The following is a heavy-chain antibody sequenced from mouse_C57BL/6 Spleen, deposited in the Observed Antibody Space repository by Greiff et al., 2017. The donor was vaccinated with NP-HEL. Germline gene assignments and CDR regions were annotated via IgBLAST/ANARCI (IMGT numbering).Heavy chain of an antibody. CDR2: IYPGSGST. D-gene: IGHD1-1*01. Sequence: QVQLQQPGAELVKPGASVKMSCKASGYTFTSYWITWVKQRPGQGLEWIGDIYPGSGSTNYNEKFKSKATLTVDTSSRTADMQLSSLTSEDSAVYYCARYYGSPYYAMDYWGQGTSVTVSS. V-gene: IGHV1-55*01. CDR1: GYTFTSYW. CDR3: ARYYGSPYYAMDY. J-gene: IGHJ4*01.